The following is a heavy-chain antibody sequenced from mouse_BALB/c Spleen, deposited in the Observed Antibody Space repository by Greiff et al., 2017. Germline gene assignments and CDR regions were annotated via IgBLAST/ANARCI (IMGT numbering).Heavy chain of an antibody. CDR1: GFAFSSYD. Sequence: EVQVVESGGGLVKPGGSLKLSCAASGFAFSSYDMSWVRQTPEKRLEWVAYISSGGGSTYYPDTVKGRFTISRDNAKNTLYLQMSSLKSEDTAMYYCARDGNYVRFAYWGQGTLVTVSA. CDR3: ARDGNYVRFAY. D-gene: IGHD2-1*01. J-gene: IGHJ3*01. CDR2: ISSGGGST. V-gene: IGHV5-12-1*01.